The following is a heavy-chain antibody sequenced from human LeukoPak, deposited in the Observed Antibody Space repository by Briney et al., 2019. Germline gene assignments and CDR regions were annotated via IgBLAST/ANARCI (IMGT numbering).Heavy chain of an antibody. CDR1: GFTFGDYA. CDR2: IRSKAYGGTT. J-gene: IGHJ3*02. CDR3: TREAGIVVVPAAPLDAFDI. V-gene: IGHV3-49*04. D-gene: IGHD2-2*01. Sequence: GGSLRLSCTASGFTFGDYAMSWVRQAPGKGLEWVGFIRSKAYGGTTEYAASVQGRFTISRDDSKSIAYLQMNSLKTEDTAVYYCTREAGIVVVPAAPLDAFDIWGQGTMVTVSS.